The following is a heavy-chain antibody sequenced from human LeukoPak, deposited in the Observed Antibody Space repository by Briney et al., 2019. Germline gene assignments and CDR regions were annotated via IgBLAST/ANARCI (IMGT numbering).Heavy chain of an antibody. CDR1: GFTFSSYS. J-gene: IGHJ4*02. CDR2: ISSSSSYI. D-gene: IGHD5-18*01. Sequence: GGSLRLSCAASGFTFSSYSMNWVRQAPGKGLEWDSSISSSSSYIYYADSVKGRFTISRDNAKNSLYLQMNSLRAEETTVYYCARATGNGYSYGILDYWGQGTLVTVSS. V-gene: IGHV3-21*01. CDR3: ARATGNGYSYGILDY.